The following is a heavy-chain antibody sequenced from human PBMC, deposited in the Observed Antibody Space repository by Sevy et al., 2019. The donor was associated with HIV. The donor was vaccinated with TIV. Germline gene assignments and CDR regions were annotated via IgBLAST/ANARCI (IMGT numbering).Heavy chain of an antibody. CDR3: ARDPLYYSHRDSYHLKYYFDY. V-gene: IGHV3-21*01. J-gene: IGHJ4*02. D-gene: IGHD3-10*01. CDR1: GFTFSSYT. CDR2: ITGGSSYI. Sequence: GGSLRLSCAASGFTFSSYTMNWVRQAPGKGLEWVSSITGGSSYIYYADSVKGRFTISRDNSKNTLYLQMNSLRGDDSAVYFCARDPLYYSHRDSYHLKYYFDYWGQGTQVTVSS.